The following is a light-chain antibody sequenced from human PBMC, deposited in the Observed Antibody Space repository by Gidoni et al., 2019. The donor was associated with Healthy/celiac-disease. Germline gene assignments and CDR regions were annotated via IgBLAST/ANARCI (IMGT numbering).Light chain of an antibody. CDR3: QQRSNWPLT. J-gene: IGKJ4*01. CDR2: AAS. V-gene: IGKV3-11*01. CDR1: QSVSSY. Sequence: ELLWIQSPATLSPSPGERATLSCRASQSVSSYLAWYQQKPGQAPRLLIYAASNRATGIPARFSGSGSGTDFTLTISSLEPEDFAVYYCQQRSNWPLTFGGGTKVEIK.